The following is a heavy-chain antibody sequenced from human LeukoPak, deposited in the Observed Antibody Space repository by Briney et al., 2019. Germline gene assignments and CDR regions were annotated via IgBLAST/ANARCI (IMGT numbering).Heavy chain of an antibody. Sequence: SETLSLTCAVYGGPFSGYYWSWIRQPPGKGLEWIGEINHSGSTNYNPSLKSRVTISVDTSKNQFSLKLSSVTAADTAVYYCARGLPLFRWLRFLRWFDPWGQGTLVTVSS. J-gene: IGHJ5*02. CDR2: INHSGST. V-gene: IGHV4-34*01. CDR3: ARGLPLFRWLRFLRWFDP. CDR1: GGPFSGYY. D-gene: IGHD5-12*01.